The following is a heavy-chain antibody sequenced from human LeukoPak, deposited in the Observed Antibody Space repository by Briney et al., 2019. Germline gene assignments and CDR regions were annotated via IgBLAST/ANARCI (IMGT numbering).Heavy chain of an antibody. V-gene: IGHV3-74*01. CDR1: GFVFRSYW. D-gene: IGHD1-26*01. CDR2: IDGDGTSI. Sequence: GGSVRLSCAASGFVFRSYWMHWVRQAPGKGLVWVSRIDGDGTSINYADSVRGRFTISRDNAKNTVYLQMNRLRAEDTAVYYCARGWELLAYWGPGALVTVSS. J-gene: IGHJ4*02. CDR3: ARGWELLAY.